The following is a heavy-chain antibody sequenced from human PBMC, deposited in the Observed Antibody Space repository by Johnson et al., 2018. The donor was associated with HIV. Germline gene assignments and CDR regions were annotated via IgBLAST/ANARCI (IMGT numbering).Heavy chain of an antibody. CDR2: MYSGGIT. CDR3: ARDRAIGCWSIDI. Sequence: VQLVESGGGLVKPGGSLIVSCEASGLTFSDYYMSWVRQAPGKGLEWVSVMYSGGITYYADSVRGRFAISRDNSKNTLYLQMNSLSAEDTAVYYCARDRAIGCWSIDIWGQGTMVTVSS. J-gene: IGHJ3*02. D-gene: IGHD2-21*01. CDR1: GLTFSDYY. V-gene: IGHV3-66*01.